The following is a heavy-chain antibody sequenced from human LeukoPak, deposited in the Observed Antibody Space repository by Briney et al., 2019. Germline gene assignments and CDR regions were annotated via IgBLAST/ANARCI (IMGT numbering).Heavy chain of an antibody. CDR3: AKDRCSNGVGCYYYYMDV. J-gene: IGHJ6*03. CDR1: RSTFSSYG. Sequence: GGSLRLSCAASRSTFSSYGMHWVRQAPGKGLEWVAYIQYDGSNEQYADSVKGRFSISRDSSKNILYLQMNSLRAEDTAVYYCAKDRCSNGVGCYYYYMDVWGKGTSVTISS. V-gene: IGHV3-30*02. D-gene: IGHD2-8*01. CDR2: IQYDGSNE.